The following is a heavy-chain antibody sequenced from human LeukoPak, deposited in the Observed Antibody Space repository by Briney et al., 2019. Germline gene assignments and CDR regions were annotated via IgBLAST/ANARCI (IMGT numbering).Heavy chain of an antibody. Sequence: PGGSLRLSCTVSGFTFSSSAMNWVRQAPGKGPEWVSMIGSNGRGTNYADAVKGRFTVSRDNSKSTLYLQMNSLRAEDSAVYYCARNLATVIGVEEGDYWGQGTRVTVSS. CDR2: IGSNGRGT. CDR3: ARNLATVIGVEEGDY. D-gene: IGHD6-19*01. CDR1: GFTFSSSA. V-gene: IGHV3-23*01. J-gene: IGHJ4*02.